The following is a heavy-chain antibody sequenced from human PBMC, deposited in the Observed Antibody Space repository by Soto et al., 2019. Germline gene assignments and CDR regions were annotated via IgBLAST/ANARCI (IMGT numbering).Heavy chain of an antibody. V-gene: IGHV3-23*01. J-gene: IGHJ4*02. CDR2: ISGSGGST. CDR1: GFNFSSYA. D-gene: IGHD5-18*01. CDR3: AKDLVGTGLFDC. Sequence: PWSALRLSCAASGFNFSSYAMSCVRQAPGKGLEWVSAISGSGGSTYYADSVKGRFTISRDNSKNTLYLQMNSLRAEDTAVYYCAKDLVGTGLFDCWGQGTLVTVSS.